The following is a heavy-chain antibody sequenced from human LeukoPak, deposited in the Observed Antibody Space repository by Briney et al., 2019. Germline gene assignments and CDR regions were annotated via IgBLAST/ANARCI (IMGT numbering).Heavy chain of an antibody. Sequence: GASLRLSCAASGFTFSNYAMSWIRQAPGKGLEWVSAVSGRDTSTYYTDSVKGRFTISRDNSKNTLYLQMNSLSAEDTAIYYCAKWGDYDVLTGYYDSDYWGQGTLVTVSS. V-gene: IGHV3-23*01. CDR1: GFTFSNYA. CDR2: VSGRDTST. CDR3: AKWGDYDVLTGYYDSDY. D-gene: IGHD3-9*01. J-gene: IGHJ4*02.